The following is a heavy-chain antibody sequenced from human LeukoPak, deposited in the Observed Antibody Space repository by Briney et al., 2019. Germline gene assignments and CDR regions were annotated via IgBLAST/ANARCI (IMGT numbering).Heavy chain of an antibody. Sequence: SETLSLTCTVSGDSVSSPSYSWGWIRQPPGKGLEFIGSVYDSGSTNYNPSLKSRVTISVDTSKNQFSLKLSSVTAADTAVYYCANYGSGSGVFDYWGQGTLVTVSS. CDR1: GDSVSSPSYS. J-gene: IGHJ4*02. CDR3: ANYGSGSGVFDY. D-gene: IGHD3-10*01. CDR2: VYDSGST. V-gene: IGHV4-39*07.